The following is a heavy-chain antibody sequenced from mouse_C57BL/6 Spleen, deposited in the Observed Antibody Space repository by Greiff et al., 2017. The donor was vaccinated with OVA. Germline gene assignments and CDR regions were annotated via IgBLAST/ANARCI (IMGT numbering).Heavy chain of an antibody. CDR3: EREGVYYYGSNWYFDV. D-gene: IGHD1-1*01. J-gene: IGHJ1*03. Sequence: QVQLQQSDAELVKPGASVKISCKVSGYTFTDHTIHWMKQRPEQGLEWIGYIYPRDGSTKYNEKFKGKATLNADNSSSTAYMQLNSLTSEDSAVYFCEREGVYYYGSNWYFDVWGTGTTVTVSS. CDR1: GYTFTDHT. CDR2: IYPRDGST. V-gene: IGHV1-78*01.